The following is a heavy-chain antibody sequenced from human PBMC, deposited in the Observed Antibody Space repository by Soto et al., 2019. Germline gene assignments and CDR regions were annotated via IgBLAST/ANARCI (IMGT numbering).Heavy chain of an antibody. Sequence: GGSLRLSCVASGFTLSTYAMSWVRQAPGKGLEWVSGITGSGGSTYYADSVKGRFTISRDNSKSTVSLHMNSLRAEDTAVYYCVKVSPEINWNDFDYWGRGTPVTASS. J-gene: IGHJ4*02. CDR3: VKVSPEINWNDFDY. V-gene: IGHV3-23*01. D-gene: IGHD1-1*01. CDR1: GFTLSTYA. CDR2: ITGSGGST.